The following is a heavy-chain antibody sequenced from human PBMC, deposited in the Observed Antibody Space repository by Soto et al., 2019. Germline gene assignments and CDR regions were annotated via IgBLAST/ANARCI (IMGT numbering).Heavy chain of an antibody. Sequence: SVKVSCKASGGTFSSYAISWVRQAPGQGLEWMGGIIPIFGTANYAQKFQGRVTITADESTSTAYMELSSLRSEDTAVYYCARDWGGLVVVTEDPFDIWGQGTMVTVSS. J-gene: IGHJ3*02. CDR3: ARDWGGLVVVTEDPFDI. D-gene: IGHD2-21*02. CDR2: IIPIFGTA. V-gene: IGHV1-69*13. CDR1: GGTFSSYA.